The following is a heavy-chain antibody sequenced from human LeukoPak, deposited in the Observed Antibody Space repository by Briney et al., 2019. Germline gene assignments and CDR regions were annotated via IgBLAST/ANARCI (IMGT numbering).Heavy chain of an antibody. CDR3: ARAPYYYDDSGYYYDNFYYGMDV. D-gene: IGHD3-22*01. J-gene: IGHJ6*02. CDR2: IYSGGTT. V-gene: IGHV3-53*01. Sequence: GGSLRLSCAASGFTVSSNYMNWVRQAPGKVLEWVSVIYSGGTTYYADSVEGRFTISRDNSKNMLYLQMNSLRAEDTAVYYCARAPYYYDDSGYYYDNFYYGMDVWGQGTTVTVSS. CDR1: GFTVSSNY.